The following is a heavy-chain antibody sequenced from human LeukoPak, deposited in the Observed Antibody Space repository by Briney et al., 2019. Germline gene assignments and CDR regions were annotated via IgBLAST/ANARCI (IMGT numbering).Heavy chain of an antibody. V-gene: IGHV4-39*01. D-gene: IGHD3-22*01. CDR2: IYYSGCT. Sequence: PSETLSLTCTVSGGSISSSSYYWGWIGQPPGKGLEWIGSIYYSGCTYYNPSLKSRVTRSVDTSKNQFSLKLSSVTAADTAVYYCATPLDYDSSGYYKSWGQGTLVTVSS. CDR1: GGSISSSSYY. CDR3: ATPLDYDSSGYYKS. J-gene: IGHJ4*02.